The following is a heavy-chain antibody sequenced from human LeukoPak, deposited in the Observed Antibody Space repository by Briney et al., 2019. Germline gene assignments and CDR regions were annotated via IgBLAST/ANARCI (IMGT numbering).Heavy chain of an antibody. CDR2: IYHSGST. CDR3: ARDRLQFSYFDY. J-gene: IGHJ4*02. V-gene: IGHV4-30-2*01. Sequence: PSETLSLTCTVSGGSISSGGYYWSWIRQPPGKGLEWIGYIYHSGSTYNNPSLKSRVTISVDRSKNQFSLKLSSVTAADTAVYYCARDRLQFSYFDYWGQGTLVTVSS. CDR1: GGSISSGGYY. D-gene: IGHD2-21*01.